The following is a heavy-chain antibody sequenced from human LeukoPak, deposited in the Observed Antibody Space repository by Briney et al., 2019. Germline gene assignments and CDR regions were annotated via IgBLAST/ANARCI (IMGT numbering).Heavy chain of an antibody. J-gene: IGHJ4*02. D-gene: IGHD3-10*01. V-gene: IGHV3-74*01. CDR2: INSDGSTT. CDR1: GFTFSSYA. CDR3: ASASGTYSPFDY. Sequence: GGSLRLSCAASGFTFSSYAMHWVRQAPGKGLVWVSRINSDGSTTTYADSVKGRFTISRDNAKNTLYLQMNSLRAEDTALYFCASASGTYSPFDYWGQGTLVTVSS.